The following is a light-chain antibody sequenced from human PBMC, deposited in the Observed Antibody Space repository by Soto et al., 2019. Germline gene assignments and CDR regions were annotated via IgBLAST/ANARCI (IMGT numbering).Light chain of an antibody. J-gene: IGKJ3*01. CDR3: QKCKSALFT. Sequence: DIQMTQSPSSLSASVGDRVTITCRANQAIENYLAWYQQRPGNAPKLLILGATTLQPGVPSRFSGSGSGTAFTLTMSSLQPEDVASYSCQKCKSALFTFGPGTKV. CDR1: QAIENY. CDR2: GAT. V-gene: IGKV1-27*01.